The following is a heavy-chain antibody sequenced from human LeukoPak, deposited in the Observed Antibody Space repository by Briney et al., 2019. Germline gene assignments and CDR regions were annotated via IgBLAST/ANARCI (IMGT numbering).Heavy chain of an antibody. J-gene: IGHJ4*02. CDR3: ARGSREYYYDSSGTRGGPNDY. CDR1: GYTFTGYY. D-gene: IGHD3-22*01. V-gene: IGHV1-2*02. CDR2: INPNSGGT. Sequence: ASVKVSCKVSGYTFTGYYMHWVRQAPGQGLEWVGWINPNSGGTNYAQKCQGRVTMTRDTSISTAYMELSRLRSHDTAVYYCARGSREYYYDSSGTRGGPNDYRGQGTLVTVSS.